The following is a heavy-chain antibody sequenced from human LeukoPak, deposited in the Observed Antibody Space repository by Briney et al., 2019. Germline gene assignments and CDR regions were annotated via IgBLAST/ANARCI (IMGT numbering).Heavy chain of an antibody. Sequence: SETLSLTCSVSGGSVSTRDSYWGWVRQPPGKGLEWVVTIFYNGRAYYNPSLKSRVTISVDRSENHLSLMLISVTAADAAMYFCVRASAGYSTGWYKHWLAPWGPGILITVSS. D-gene: IGHD6-19*01. CDR1: GGSVSTRDSY. J-gene: IGHJ5*02. V-gene: IGHV4-39*07. CDR3: VRASAGYSTGWYKHWLAP. CDR2: IFYNGRA.